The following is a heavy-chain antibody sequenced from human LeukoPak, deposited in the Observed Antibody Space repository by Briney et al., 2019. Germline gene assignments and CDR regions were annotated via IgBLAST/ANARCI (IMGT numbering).Heavy chain of an antibody. CDR3: ARDLVYYYGSGSYTPFDY. D-gene: IGHD3-10*01. CDR1: GGSFSGYY. J-gene: IGHJ4*02. V-gene: IGHV4-34*01. CDR2: INHSGST. Sequence: PSETLSLTCAVYGGSFSGYYWSWIRQPPGKGLEWIGEINHSGSTNYNPSLKSRVTISVDTSKNQFSLKLSSVTAADTAVYYCARDLVYYYGSGSYTPFDYWGQGTLVTVSS.